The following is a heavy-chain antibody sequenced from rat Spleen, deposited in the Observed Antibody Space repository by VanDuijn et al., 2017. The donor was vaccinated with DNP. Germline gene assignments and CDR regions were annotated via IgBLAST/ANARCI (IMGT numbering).Heavy chain of an antibody. CDR3: ARGSGTYYWYFDF. J-gene: IGHJ1*01. D-gene: IGHD5-1*01. CDR1: GFIFSKYG. Sequence: EVQLLESGGGLVQPGRSLKLSCAASGFIFSKYGMAWVRQAPTKGLEWVAYISYDGGSTYYGDSVKGRFTISRDNAKSTLYLQMNSLRSEDTATYFCARGSGTYYWYFDFWGPGTMVTVSS. V-gene: IGHV5-29*01. CDR2: ISYDGGST.